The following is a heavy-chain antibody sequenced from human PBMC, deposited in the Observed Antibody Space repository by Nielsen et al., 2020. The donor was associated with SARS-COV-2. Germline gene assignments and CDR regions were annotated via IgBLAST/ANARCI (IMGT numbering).Heavy chain of an antibody. Sequence: SETLSLTCTVSGGSFSSNSYYWGWIRQPPGKGLEWIASIYYSGTTYYNPSLKSRVAISIDTSKNQFSLKLSSVTAADTAVYYCARRLAYSSSSGDFDSWGQGTLVTVSS. CDR2: IYYSGTT. CDR1: GGSFSSNSYY. CDR3: ARRLAYSSSSGDFDS. V-gene: IGHV4-39*01. J-gene: IGHJ4*02. D-gene: IGHD6-6*01.